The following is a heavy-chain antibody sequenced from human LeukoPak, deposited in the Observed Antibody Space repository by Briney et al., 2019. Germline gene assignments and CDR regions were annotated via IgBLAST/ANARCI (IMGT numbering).Heavy chain of an antibody. V-gene: IGHV4-34*01. CDR3: ARLGLPYYYGSGSYYRAHYYMDV. CDR1: GGSFSGYY. Sequence: NPSETLSLTCAVYGGSFSGYYRSWIRQPPGKGLEWIGEINHSGSTNYNPSLKSRVTISVNTSKNQFSLKLSSVTAADTAAYYCARLGLPYYYGSGSYYRAHYYMDVWGKGTTVTISS. D-gene: IGHD3-10*01. CDR2: INHSGST. J-gene: IGHJ6*03.